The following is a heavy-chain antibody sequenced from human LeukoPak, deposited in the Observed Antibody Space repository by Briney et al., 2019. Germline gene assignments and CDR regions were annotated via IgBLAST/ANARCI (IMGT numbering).Heavy chain of an antibody. CDR1: GGTFSSYA. J-gene: IGHJ1*01. D-gene: IGHD3-3*01. CDR3: ATIYYDFWSGYYDPTRQNKYFQH. V-gene: IGHV1-69*01. Sequence: SVKVSCKASGGTFSSYAISWVRQAPGQGLEWMGGNIPIFGTANYAQKFQGRVTITADESTSTAYMELSSLRSEDTAVYYCATIYYDFWSGYYDPTRQNKYFQHWGQAPWSPSPQ. CDR2: NIPIFGTA.